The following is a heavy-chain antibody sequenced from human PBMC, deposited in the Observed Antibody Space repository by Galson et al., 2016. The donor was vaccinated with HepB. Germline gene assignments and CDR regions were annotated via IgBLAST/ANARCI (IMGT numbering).Heavy chain of an antibody. CDR3: ARDYSSGWYGY. D-gene: IGHD6-19*01. CDR2: INAYSANK. CDR1: GYSFTSYG. J-gene: IGHJ4*02. V-gene: IGHV1-18*01. Sequence: SVKVSCKASGYSFTSYGISWVRQAPGQGLEWMGWINAYSANKNYAQKVQGRITMTTDSSTSTAYMELRNLTSNDTAVYFCARDYSSGWYGYWGQGTLVTVSS.